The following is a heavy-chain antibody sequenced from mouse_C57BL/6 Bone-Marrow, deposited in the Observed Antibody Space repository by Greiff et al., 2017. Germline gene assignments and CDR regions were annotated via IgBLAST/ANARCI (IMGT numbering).Heavy chain of an antibody. CDR3: ARERYYGSDFDY. D-gene: IGHD1-1*01. CDR1: GYTFTNYW. CDR2: IYPGGGYT. Sequence: VQLQQSGAELVRPGTSVKMSCKASGYTFTNYWIGWAKQRPGHGLEWIGDIYPGGGYTNYTEKFKGKATLTADKSSSTAYMQFSSLTSEDSAIYYGARERYYGSDFDYWGQGTTLTVSS. J-gene: IGHJ2*01. V-gene: IGHV1-63*01.